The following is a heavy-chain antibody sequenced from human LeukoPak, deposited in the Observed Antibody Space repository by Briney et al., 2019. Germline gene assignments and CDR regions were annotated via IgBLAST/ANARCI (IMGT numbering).Heavy chain of an antibody. CDR2: IYSGGHT. D-gene: IGHD2-21*02. Sequence: PGGSLRLSCSPSGFTVSSSFIRSVRQAPGKGLQWVSIIYSGGHTYYADSVMGRFTVSRGDSKNTVYLQMNSLIGEDTAMYYCVKDKRNDPNCAGACYFDYWGQGTLVTVSS. J-gene: IGHJ4*02. CDR3: VKDKRNDPNCAGACYFDY. CDR1: GFTVSSSF. V-gene: IGHV3-66*01.